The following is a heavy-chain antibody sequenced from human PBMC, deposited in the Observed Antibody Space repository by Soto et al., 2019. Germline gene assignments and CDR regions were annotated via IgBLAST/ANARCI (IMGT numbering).Heavy chain of an antibody. V-gene: IGHV3-23*01. Sequence: GGSLRLSCAASGFTFSSYAMSWVRQAPGKGLEWVSAISGSGGSTYYADSVKGRFTISRDNSKNTLYLQMNSLRAEDTAVYYCAKDLGRRKFQWGVCQFDGWGQGTLVTVSS. D-gene: IGHD1-26*01. CDR1: GFTFSSYA. CDR3: AKDLGRRKFQWGVCQFDG. CDR2: ISGSGGST. J-gene: IGHJ4*02.